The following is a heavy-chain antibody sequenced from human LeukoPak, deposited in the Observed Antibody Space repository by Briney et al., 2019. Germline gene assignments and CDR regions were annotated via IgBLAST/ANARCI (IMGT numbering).Heavy chain of an antibody. Sequence: ASVKLSCKASGYTLTRYYMTWVRQATGQGIEWMGMINPSGGDTTYAQKLQGRVTMTRDTTTSTVYMELSSLRSEYTAVYYCARENGGEDYWGQGTLVTVSS. CDR2: INPSGGDT. CDR1: GYTLTRYY. CDR3: ARENGGEDY. J-gene: IGHJ4*02. D-gene: IGHD2-21*01. V-gene: IGHV1-46*01.